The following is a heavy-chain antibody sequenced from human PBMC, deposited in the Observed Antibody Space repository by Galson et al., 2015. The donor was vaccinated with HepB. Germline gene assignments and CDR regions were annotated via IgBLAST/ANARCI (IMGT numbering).Heavy chain of an antibody. D-gene: IGHD1-26*01. CDR2: ISSTSSRI. J-gene: IGHJ4*02. Sequence: SLRLSCAASGFTFSIYNLNWVRQAPGKGLEWVSYISSTSSRIQYADSVKGRFTISRDNAKNSLYPQMNSLRDEDTAVYYCARDRSEGEPLSRPAYWGQGTPVTVSS. V-gene: IGHV3-48*02. CDR1: GFTFSIYN. CDR3: ARDRSEGEPLSRPAY.